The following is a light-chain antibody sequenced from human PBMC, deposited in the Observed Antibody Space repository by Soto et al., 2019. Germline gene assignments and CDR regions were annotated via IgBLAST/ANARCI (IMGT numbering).Light chain of an antibody. V-gene: IGLV2-23*01. CDR3: CSYAGSSTYV. CDR1: SSDVGNYNL. CDR2: EGS. J-gene: IGLJ1*01. Sequence: LTQPASVSGSPGQSITISCTGTSSDVGNYNLVSWYQQHPGKAPKLMIYEGSKRPSGVSNRFSGSKSGSTASLTISILQAEDEADYFCCSYAGSSTYVFGTGTKVTVL.